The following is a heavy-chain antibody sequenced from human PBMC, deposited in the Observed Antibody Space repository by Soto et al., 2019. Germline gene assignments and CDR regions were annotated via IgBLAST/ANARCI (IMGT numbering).Heavy chain of an antibody. CDR1: GGSISSYY. J-gene: IGHJ6*02. CDR3: ARGASGVPPYYYYGMDV. Sequence: SETLSLTCTVSGGSISSYYWSWIRQPAGKGLEWTGRIYTSGSTNYNPSLKSRVTMSVDTSKNQFSLKLSSVTAADTAVYYCARGASGVPPYYYYGMDVWGQGTTVTVSS. V-gene: IGHV4-4*07. CDR2: IYTSGST. D-gene: IGHD3-10*01.